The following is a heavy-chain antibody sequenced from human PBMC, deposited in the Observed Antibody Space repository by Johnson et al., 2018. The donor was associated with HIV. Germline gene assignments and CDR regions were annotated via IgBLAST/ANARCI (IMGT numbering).Heavy chain of an antibody. CDR1: EFTFSDYY. CDR2: ISSSGSTI. V-gene: IGHV3-11*04. CDR3: ARSPFQLFPSDI. Sequence: QVQLVESGGGLVKPGGSLRLSCAAYEFTFSDYYMNWIRQAPGKGLEWVSFISSSGSTIQYAKSVKGRFTISREHTKNSLYLQMNSLRAEDTAVYYCARSPFQLFPSDIWGQGTMVTVSS. J-gene: IGHJ3*02. D-gene: IGHD3-16*01.